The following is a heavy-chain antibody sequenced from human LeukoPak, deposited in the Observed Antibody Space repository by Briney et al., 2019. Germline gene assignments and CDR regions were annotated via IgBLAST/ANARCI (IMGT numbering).Heavy chain of an antibody. D-gene: IGHD3-10*01. Sequence: TSETLSLTCTVSGGSISSGDYYWSWIRQPPGKGLEWIGYIYYSGSTYYNPSLKSRVTISVDTSKNQFSLKLSSVTAADTAVYYCARDDRLVPFDYWGQGTLVTVSS. CDR2: IYYSGST. J-gene: IGHJ4*02. CDR1: GGSISSGDYY. V-gene: IGHV4-30-4*01. CDR3: ARDDRLVPFDY.